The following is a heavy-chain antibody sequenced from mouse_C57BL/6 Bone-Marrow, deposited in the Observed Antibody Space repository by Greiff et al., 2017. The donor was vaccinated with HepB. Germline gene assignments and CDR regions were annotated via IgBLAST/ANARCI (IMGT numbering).Heavy chain of an antibody. J-gene: IGHJ4*01. CDR1: GYTFTGYW. CDR3: ASRVITTVVATDYYAMDY. Sequence: QVQLQQSGAELMKPGASVKLSCKATGYTFTGYWIEWVKQRPGHGLEWIGEILPGSGSTNYNEKFKGKATFTADTSSNTAYMQLSSLTTEDSAIYYCASRVITTVVATDYYAMDYWGQGTSVTVSS. V-gene: IGHV1-9*01. D-gene: IGHD1-1*01. CDR2: ILPGSGST.